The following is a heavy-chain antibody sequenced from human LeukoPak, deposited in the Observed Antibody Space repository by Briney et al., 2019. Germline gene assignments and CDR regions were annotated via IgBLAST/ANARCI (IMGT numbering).Heavy chain of an antibody. CDR2: IVYSGNT. J-gene: IGHJ4*02. CDR1: GASITTNY. CDR3: ARLSTYSHFDF. V-gene: IGHV4-59*08. Sequence: SETLSLTCTVSGASITTNYWSWFRQSPGKGLEWIGYIVYSGNTKYSPSLESRVTISVDTSKNHFSLNLKSVTAADTAVYYCARLSTYSHFDFWGQGTLVTVSS. D-gene: IGHD1-26*01.